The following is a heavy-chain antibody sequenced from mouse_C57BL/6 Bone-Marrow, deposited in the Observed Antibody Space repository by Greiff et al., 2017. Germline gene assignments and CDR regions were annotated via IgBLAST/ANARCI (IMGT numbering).Heavy chain of an antibody. CDR1: GYTFTSYW. V-gene: IGHV1-50*01. J-gene: IGHJ4*01. Sequence: VQLQQPGAELVKPGASVKLSCKASGYTFTSYWMQWVKQRPGQGLEWIGEIDPSDSYTNYNQKFKGKATLTVDTSSSTAYMQLSSLTSEDSAVYYCASITTVVATGYYAMDYWGQGTSVTVPS. CDR3: ASITTVVATGYYAMDY. CDR2: IDPSDSYT. D-gene: IGHD1-1*01.